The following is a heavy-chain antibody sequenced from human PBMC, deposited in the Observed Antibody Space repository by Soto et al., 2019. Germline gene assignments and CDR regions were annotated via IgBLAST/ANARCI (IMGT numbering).Heavy chain of an antibody. CDR3: ARQDFDFLLFDS. Sequence: WESLKISCKGSGDSFTSYWIRWVRQMPGKGLEWMGIIYPSDSDTTYSPSFQGQVTISADKSISTAYLQWSSLKASDTAMYYCARQDFDFLLFDSWGQGTLVTVSS. J-gene: IGHJ4*02. CDR2: IYPSDSDT. D-gene: IGHD3-9*01. V-gene: IGHV5-51*01. CDR1: GDSFTSYW.